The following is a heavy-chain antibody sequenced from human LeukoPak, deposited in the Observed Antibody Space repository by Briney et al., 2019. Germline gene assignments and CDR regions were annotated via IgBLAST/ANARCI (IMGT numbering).Heavy chain of an antibody. V-gene: IGHV3-43*02. J-gene: IGHJ4*02. CDR2: ILGDGSST. Sequence: PGGSLRLSCEASGFTFDDYAMHWVRQVPGKGLEWVSLILGDGSSTNYADSVKGRFTISRDNSKNSLYLHMNSLRVEDTALYFCAKDRYSSSWYTIDYWGQGTLVTVSS. CDR3: AKDRYSSSWYTIDY. D-gene: IGHD6-13*01. CDR1: GFTFDDYA.